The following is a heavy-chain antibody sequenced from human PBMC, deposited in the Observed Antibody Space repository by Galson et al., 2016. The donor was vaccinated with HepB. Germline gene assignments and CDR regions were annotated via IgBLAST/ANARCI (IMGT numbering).Heavy chain of an antibody. CDR3: ARGKGGSFLDH. Sequence: SLRLSCAASGFTFSYYAMNWVRQAPGKGLEWVSAISGSGGSTYYADSVKGRFTISRDNSKNTLYLQMNSLRAEDTAVYYCARGKGGSFLDHWGQGAQVTVSS. V-gene: IGHV3-23*01. J-gene: IGHJ4*02. CDR1: GFTFSYYA. D-gene: IGHD1-26*01. CDR2: ISGSGGST.